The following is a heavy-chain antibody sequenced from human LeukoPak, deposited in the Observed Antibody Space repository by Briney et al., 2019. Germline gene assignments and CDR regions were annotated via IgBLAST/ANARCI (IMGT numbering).Heavy chain of an antibody. Sequence: ASVKVSCKASGYTFTSYAMNWVRQAPGQGLEWMGWINTNTGNPTYAQGFTGRFVFSLDTSVSTAYLQISSLKAEDTAVYYCARGLAAAGTYYYYYMDVWGKGTTVTVSS. CDR3: ARGLAAAGTYYYYYMDV. V-gene: IGHV7-4-1*02. CDR2: INTNTGNP. J-gene: IGHJ6*03. D-gene: IGHD6-13*01. CDR1: GYTFTSYA.